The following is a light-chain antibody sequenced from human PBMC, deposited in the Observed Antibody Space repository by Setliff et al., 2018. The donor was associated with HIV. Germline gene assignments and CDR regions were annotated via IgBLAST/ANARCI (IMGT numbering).Light chain of an antibody. Sequence: QSTLTQPASVSGSPGQSITISCTGTSSDVGGYNYVSWYQQHTGKAPKLMIYDVSNRPSGVSNRFSGSKSGNTASLTISGPQAEDEVDYYCSSYTSSSTPYVFGTGTKVTVL. V-gene: IGLV2-14*03. J-gene: IGLJ1*01. CDR2: DVS. CDR1: SSDVGGYNY. CDR3: SSYTSSSTPYV.